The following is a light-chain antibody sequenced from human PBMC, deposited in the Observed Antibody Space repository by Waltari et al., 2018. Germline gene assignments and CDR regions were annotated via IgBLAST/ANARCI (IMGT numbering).Light chain of an antibody. CDR3: QQYSDWPPLT. CDR2: AAS. Sequence: EILMTQSPGTLSVSPGETATLSCRASQSLSRNLAWYQLKPGQAPRLLIYAASTGATGIPARFSGSGSGTEFPLTISSLQSEDFAVYYCQQYSDWPPLTFGGGTKVEIK. V-gene: IGKV3-15*01. CDR1: QSLSRN. J-gene: IGKJ4*01.